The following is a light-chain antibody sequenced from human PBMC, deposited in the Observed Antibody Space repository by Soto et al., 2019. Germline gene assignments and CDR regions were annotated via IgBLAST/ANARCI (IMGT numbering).Light chain of an antibody. V-gene: IGKV3-15*01. Sequence: EILMTQSPATLSVSPGERATLSCRASQSVSSNLAWYQQKPGQAPRLLVYGASTRATGMPARFSGSGSGTEFTLTISTLQSEDFAIYYCQKYNNWPGTFGQGTKV. CDR2: GAS. CDR3: QKYNNWPGT. J-gene: IGKJ1*01. CDR1: QSVSSN.